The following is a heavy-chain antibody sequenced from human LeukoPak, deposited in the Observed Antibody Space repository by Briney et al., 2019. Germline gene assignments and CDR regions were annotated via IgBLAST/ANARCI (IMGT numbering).Heavy chain of an antibody. D-gene: IGHD6-13*01. V-gene: IGHV1-69*05. CDR2: IIPIFGTA. CDR1: GGTFSSYA. CDR3: ARDVAAAGKVKYYYYYMDV. J-gene: IGHJ6*03. Sequence: SVKVSXKASGGTFSSYAISWVRQAPGQGLEWMGGIIPIFGTANYAQKFQGRVTITTDESTSTAYMELSSLRSEDTAVYYCARDVAAAGKVKYYYYYMDVWGKGTTVTVSS.